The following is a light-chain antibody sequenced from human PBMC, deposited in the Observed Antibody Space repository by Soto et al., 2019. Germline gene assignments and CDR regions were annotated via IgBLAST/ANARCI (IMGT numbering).Light chain of an antibody. CDR1: SSNIGRNT. CDR3: AAWDDSLNGPV. CDR2: SNN. V-gene: IGLV1-44*01. J-gene: IGLJ1*01. Sequence: QSVLTQPPSSSGTPGQRVTISCSGSSSNIGRNTVNWYQQLPGTAPKLLIYSNNQRPSGVPDRFSGSKSGTSASLAISGLQSEDEAAYYCAAWDDSLNGPVFGTGTKVTVL.